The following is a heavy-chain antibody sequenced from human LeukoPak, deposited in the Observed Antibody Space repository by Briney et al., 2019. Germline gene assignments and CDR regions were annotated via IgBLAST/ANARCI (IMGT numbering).Heavy chain of an antibody. Sequence: ASVTVSCKASGYTFTSYYMHWVRQAPGQGLEWMGIINPSGGSTSYAQKFQGRVTMTRDMSTSTVYMELSSLRSEDTAVYYCAREIAVAGTAYDYWGQGTLVTVSS. V-gene: IGHV1-46*01. J-gene: IGHJ4*02. CDR2: INPSGGST. CDR1: GYTFTSYY. D-gene: IGHD6-19*01. CDR3: AREIAVAGTAYDY.